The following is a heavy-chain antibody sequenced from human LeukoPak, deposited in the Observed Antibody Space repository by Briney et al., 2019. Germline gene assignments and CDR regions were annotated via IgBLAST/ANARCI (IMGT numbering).Heavy chain of an antibody. Sequence: PGGSLRLSCAASGFTFSSYAMSWVRQAPGKGLEWVSAISVSGGSTYYADSVKGRFTISRDNSKNTLYLQMNSLRAEDTAVYYCAKDQSSGWSPPFDYWGQGTLVIVS. D-gene: IGHD6-19*01. CDR3: AKDQSSGWSPPFDY. J-gene: IGHJ4*02. CDR1: GFTFSSYA. V-gene: IGHV3-23*01. CDR2: ISVSGGST.